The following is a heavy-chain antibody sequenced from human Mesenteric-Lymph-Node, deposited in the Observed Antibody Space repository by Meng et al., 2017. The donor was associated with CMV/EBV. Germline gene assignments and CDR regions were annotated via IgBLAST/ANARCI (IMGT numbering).Heavy chain of an antibody. CDR3: VPDIVIVPVSY. CDR2: IFRGGGT. Sequence: GGSLRLSCAASGFTVSNNNMTWVRQAPGKGLEYVSVIFRGGGTDYADSVKGRFTVSRDSSKNTVYLPMNSLGTDDTAHYYCVPDIVIVPVSYWGQGTLVTVSS. CDR1: GFTVSNNN. J-gene: IGHJ4*02. V-gene: IGHV3-66*02. D-gene: IGHD2-2*01.